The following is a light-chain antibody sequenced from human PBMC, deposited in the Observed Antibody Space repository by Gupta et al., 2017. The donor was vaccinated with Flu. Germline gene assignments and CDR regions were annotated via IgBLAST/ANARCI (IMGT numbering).Light chain of an antibody. Sequence: QSVLTQPPSVSGAPGQRVTISCTGSNSSVGAPYDVHWYHRLPGTAPKLLIFGNSNRPSGVPDRFSGSKSGTSASLAITGLQAEDEADYYCQSYDSSLSGLVFGGGTKLTVL. J-gene: IGLJ2*01. CDR2: GNS. CDR1: NSSVGAPYD. V-gene: IGLV1-40*01. CDR3: QSYDSSLSGLV.